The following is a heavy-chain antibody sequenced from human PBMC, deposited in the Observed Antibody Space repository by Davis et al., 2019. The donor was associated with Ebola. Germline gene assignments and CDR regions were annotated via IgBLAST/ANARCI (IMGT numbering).Heavy chain of an antibody. Sequence: AASVKVSCKASGYTFTSYAMHWVRQAPGQRLEWMGWINAGNGNTKYSQKFQGRVTITRDTSASTAYMELSSLRSEDTAVYYCAREQGGVYCYYGMDVWGQGTTVTVSS. CDR2: INAGNGNT. V-gene: IGHV1-3*01. CDR1: GYTFTSYA. CDR3: AREQGGVYCYYGMDV. J-gene: IGHJ6*02.